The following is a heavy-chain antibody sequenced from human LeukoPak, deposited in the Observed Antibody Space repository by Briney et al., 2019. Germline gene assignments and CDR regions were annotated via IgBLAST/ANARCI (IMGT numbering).Heavy chain of an antibody. CDR1: GFTFSTYD. CDR2: IWYDGSNK. CDR3: AKQNHQWELDY. Sequence: GGSLRLSCAASGFTFSTYDMHWVRQAPGKGLEWVAFIWYDGSNKYYADSVKGRFTISRDNSKNTLYLQMNSLRAEDTAVYYCAKQNHQWELDYWGQGTLVTVSS. D-gene: IGHD1-26*01. J-gene: IGHJ4*02. V-gene: IGHV3-30*02.